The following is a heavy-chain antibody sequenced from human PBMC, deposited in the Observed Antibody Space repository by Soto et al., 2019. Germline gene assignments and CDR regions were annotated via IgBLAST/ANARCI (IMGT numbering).Heavy chain of an antibody. D-gene: IGHD3-10*01. CDR3: ARAPAVLGLMNY. V-gene: IGHV3-21*01. J-gene: IGHJ4*02. Sequence: EVQLVESGGGLVKPGGSLRVSCVASGFTFSSYTMNWVRQAPGKGLEWVSSISSSNNYIYYADSVKGRFTISRDNAKNSLYLQMNSLRAEETAVYYCARAPAVLGLMNYWGQGTLVTVSS. CDR1: GFTFSSYT. CDR2: ISSSNNYI.